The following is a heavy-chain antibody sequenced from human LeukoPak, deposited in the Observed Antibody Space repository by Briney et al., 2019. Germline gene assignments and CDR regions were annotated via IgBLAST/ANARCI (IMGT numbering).Heavy chain of an antibody. CDR2: ISGSGGST. J-gene: IGHJ4*02. Sequence: GGSLRLSCAASGFTFSSYGMSWVRQAPGKGLEWVSAISGSGGSTYYADSVKGRFTISRDNSKNTLYLQMNSLRPEDTAIYYCARLFGGVTTFDSWGQGALVTVSS. CDR3: ARLFGGVTTFDS. V-gene: IGHV3-23*01. CDR1: GFTFSSYG. D-gene: IGHD2-8*02.